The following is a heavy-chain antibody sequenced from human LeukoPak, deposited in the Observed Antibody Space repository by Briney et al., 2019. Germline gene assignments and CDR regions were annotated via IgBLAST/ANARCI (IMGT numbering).Heavy chain of an antibody. D-gene: IGHD2-15*01. CDR2: IIPQFGTP. V-gene: IGHV1-69*05. Sequence: SVKVSCKASGGTFSSFTISWVRQAPGQGLEWMGSIIPQFGTPNYAQKLQGRLTISTDESTNTVYMELSSLRSEDTAVYYCASLPAIGYCSGGSCFLVDSWGQGSLVTVSS. CDR1: GGTFSSFT. J-gene: IGHJ4*02. CDR3: ASLPAIGYCSGGSCFLVDS.